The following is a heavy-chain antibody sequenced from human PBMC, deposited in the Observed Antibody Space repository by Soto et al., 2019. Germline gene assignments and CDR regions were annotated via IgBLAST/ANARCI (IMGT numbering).Heavy chain of an antibody. CDR1: GFTFSSYS. V-gene: IGHV3-48*02. CDR3: ARGADYDSSGIRLNWFDP. CDR2: ISSISSTI. J-gene: IGHJ5*02. D-gene: IGHD3-22*01. Sequence: EVQLVESGGGLVQPGGSLRLSCAASGFTFSSYSMNWVRQAPGKGLEWVSYISSISSTIYYADSVKGRFTISRDNAKNTLYLQMNSLRDEDTAVYYCARGADYDSSGIRLNWFDPWGQGTLVTVSS.